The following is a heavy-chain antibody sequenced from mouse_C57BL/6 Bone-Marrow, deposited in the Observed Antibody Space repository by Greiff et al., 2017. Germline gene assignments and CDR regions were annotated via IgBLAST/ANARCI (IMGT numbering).Heavy chain of an antibody. D-gene: IGHD3-2*02. CDR2: INPYNGGT. V-gene: IGHV1-19*01. CDR3: AKGAAQAPWFAY. Sequence: SGPVLVKPGASVKMSCKASGYTFTDYYMNWVKQSHGKSLEWIGVINPYNGGTSYNQKFKGKATLTVDKSSSTAYMELNSLTSEDSAVYYCAKGAAQAPWFAYWGQGTLVTVSA. CDR1: GYTFTDYY. J-gene: IGHJ3*01.